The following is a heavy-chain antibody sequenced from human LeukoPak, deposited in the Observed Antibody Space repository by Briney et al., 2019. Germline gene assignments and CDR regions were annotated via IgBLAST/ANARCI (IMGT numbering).Heavy chain of an antibody. CDR3: AKRRNFGPSYFDY. V-gene: IGHV3-23*01. Sequence: GGSLRLSCAASGFTFNNYGMSWVRQAPGKGLEWVSAISGSGDSTYYAVSVKGRFTISRDNSKSTLYLQMKSLRAEDTAVYYCAKRRNFGPSYFDYWGQGTLVTVSS. D-gene: IGHD3-10*01. J-gene: IGHJ4*02. CDR2: ISGSGDST. CDR1: GFTFNNYG.